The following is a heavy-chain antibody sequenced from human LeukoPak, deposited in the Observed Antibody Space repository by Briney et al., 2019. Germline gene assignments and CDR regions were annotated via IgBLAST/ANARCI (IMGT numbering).Heavy chain of an antibody. CDR3: ARASLMIVVVITGNWFDP. CDR2: INPNSGGT. Sequence: ASVKVSCKASGYTFTGYYMHWVRQAPGQGLEWMGWINPNSGGTNYAQKFQGRVTMTRDTSISIAYMELSRLRSDDTAVYYCARASLMIVVVITGNWFDPWGQGTLVTVSS. J-gene: IGHJ5*02. V-gene: IGHV1-2*02. CDR1: GYTFTGYY. D-gene: IGHD3-22*01.